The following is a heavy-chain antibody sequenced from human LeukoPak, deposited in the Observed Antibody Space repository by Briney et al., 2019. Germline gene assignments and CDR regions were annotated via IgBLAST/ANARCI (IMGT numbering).Heavy chain of an antibody. D-gene: IGHD3-9*01. CDR1: GGSISSGSYY. J-gene: IGHJ4*02. CDR3: ARSDYDFLTDYLTPRYFDY. Sequence: SQTLSLTCTVSGGSISSGSYYWSWIRQPAGKGLEWIGRIYTSGSTNYNPSLKSRVTILVDTSKNQFSLELSSVTAADTAVYYCARSDYDFLTDYLTPRYFDYWGQGTLVTVSS. CDR2: IYTSGST. V-gene: IGHV4-61*02.